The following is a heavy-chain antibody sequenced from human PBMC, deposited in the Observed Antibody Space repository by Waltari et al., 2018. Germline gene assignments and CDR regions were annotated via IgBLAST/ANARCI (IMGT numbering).Heavy chain of an antibody. Sequence: QVQLQESGPGLVKPSETLSLTCTVSGGSISSYYWSWIRQPPGKGLEWIGYIYYSGSTNYNPPLKSRVTISVDTSKNQFSLKLSSVTAADTAVYYCARVAAGTYYYYYYMDVWGKGTTVTISS. V-gene: IGHV4-59*01. CDR3: ARVAAGTYYYYYYMDV. J-gene: IGHJ6*03. CDR2: IYYSGST. CDR1: GGSISSYY. D-gene: IGHD6-13*01.